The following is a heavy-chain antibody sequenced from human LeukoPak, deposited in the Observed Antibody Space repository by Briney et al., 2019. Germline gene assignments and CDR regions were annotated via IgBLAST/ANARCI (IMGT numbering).Heavy chain of an antibody. CDR3: ARTNTVYGDVDY. V-gene: IGHV3-53*01. CDR2: IFPDGRT. D-gene: IGHD2/OR15-2a*01. CDR1: GLTVTDNY. Sequence: GGSLRLSCAASGLTVTDNYFSWVRQAPGKGLEWVSVIFPDGRTYHADSVKGRFTISRDRPKNTLLLQMNSLRADDTALYHCARTNTVYGDVDYWGPGILVTVSS. J-gene: IGHJ4*02.